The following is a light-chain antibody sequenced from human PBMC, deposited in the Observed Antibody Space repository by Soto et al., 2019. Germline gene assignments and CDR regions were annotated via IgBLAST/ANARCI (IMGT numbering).Light chain of an antibody. J-gene: IGKJ5*01. CDR3: MQALQTRVT. V-gene: IGKV2-28*01. CDR2: LGS. Sequence: DIVMTQSPLSLPVTPGEPASISCRSSQSLLHSNGYNYLDWYLQKPGQSPQLLIYLGSNRASGVPDRFSGSGSGTDFTLKLSRVEAEYVGVYYCMQALQTRVTFGQGTRLEIK. CDR1: QSLLHSNGYNY.